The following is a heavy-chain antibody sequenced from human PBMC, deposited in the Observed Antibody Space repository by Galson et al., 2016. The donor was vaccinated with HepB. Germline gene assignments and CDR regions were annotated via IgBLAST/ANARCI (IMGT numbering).Heavy chain of an antibody. D-gene: IGHD1-26*01. CDR3: ALTGSYQASDGFDI. CDR2: IYWNDHK. Sequence: PALVKPTQTLTLTCAFSGFSLSTSGVGVGWIRQPPGKALEWLALIYWNDHKRYSPSLQIRLTITKDTSKKQVVPTMTNMDPVDTATYFCALTGSYQASDGFDIWGQGTMVTVSS. J-gene: IGHJ3*02. CDR1: GFSLSTSGVG. V-gene: IGHV2-5*01.